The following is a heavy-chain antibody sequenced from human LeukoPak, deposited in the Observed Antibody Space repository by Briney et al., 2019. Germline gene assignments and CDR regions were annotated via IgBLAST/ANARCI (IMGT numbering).Heavy chain of an antibody. CDR2: IYTSGST. V-gene: IGHV4-4*07. J-gene: IGHJ4*02. CDR1: GGSISSYY. Sequence: SETLSLTCTVSGGSISSYYWSWLRQPAGKGLEWIGRIYTSGSTNYNPPLKSRVTMSVDTSKNQFSLKLSSVTAADTAVYYCASYDFWSGTPRVWGQGTLVTVSS. D-gene: IGHD3-3*01. CDR3: ASYDFWSGTPRV.